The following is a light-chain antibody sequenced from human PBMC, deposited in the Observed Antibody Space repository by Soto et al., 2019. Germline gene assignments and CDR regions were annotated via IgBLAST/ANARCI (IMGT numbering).Light chain of an antibody. CDR1: QSVSSN. V-gene: IGKV3-15*01. CDR2: ATS. J-gene: IGKJ5*01. Sequence: EIVMTQSPATLSVSPGERASLSCRVSQSVSSNLAWYQQKPGQTPRLLIYATSTRATGIPARFSGSGSGTEFTLPISSLEPEDFAVYYCQQRNNWPPITFGQGTRLEIK. CDR3: QQRNNWPPIT.